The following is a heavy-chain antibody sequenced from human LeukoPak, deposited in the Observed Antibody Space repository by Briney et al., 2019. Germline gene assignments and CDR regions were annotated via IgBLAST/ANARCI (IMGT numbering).Heavy chain of an antibody. CDR3: ARLVGQYSSSWYY. V-gene: IGHV4-34*01. Sequence: SETLSLTCAVYGGSFSGYYWSWIRQPPGKGLEWIGEINHSGSTNYNPSLKSRVTISVDTSKNQFSLKLSSVTAADTAVYYCARLVGQYSSSWYYCGQGTLVTVSS. CDR1: GGSFSGYY. CDR2: INHSGST. D-gene: IGHD6-13*01. J-gene: IGHJ4*02.